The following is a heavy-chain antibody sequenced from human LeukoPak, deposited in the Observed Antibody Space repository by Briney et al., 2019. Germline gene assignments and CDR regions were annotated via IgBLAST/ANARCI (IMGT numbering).Heavy chain of an antibody. J-gene: IGHJ4*02. CDR3: ARGGSGYSYGVFDY. Sequence: PSETLSLTYAVSGGSISSGGYSWSWIRQPPGKGLEWIGYIYHSGSTCYNPSLKSRVTISVDRSKNQFSLELSSVTAADTAVYYCARGGSGYSYGVFDYWGQGTLVTVSS. D-gene: IGHD5-18*01. CDR2: IYHSGST. CDR1: GGSISSGGYS. V-gene: IGHV4-30-2*01.